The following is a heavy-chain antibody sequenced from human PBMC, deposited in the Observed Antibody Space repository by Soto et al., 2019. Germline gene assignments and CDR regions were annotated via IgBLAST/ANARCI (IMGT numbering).Heavy chain of an antibody. D-gene: IGHD3-22*01. CDR1: GFTFDDYA. J-gene: IGHJ6*02. CDR3: AASRAYDSSDYSGFHYGMDV. Sequence: EVQLVESGGGLVQPGRSLRLSCAASGFTFDDYAMHWVRQVPGKGLQWVSGLSWHGVTIGYAASVKGRFTISRDNAKKSLYLQMNGVRPDDTALYYCAASRAYDSSDYSGFHYGMDVWGLGTTVTVS. V-gene: IGHV3-9*01. CDR2: LSWHGVTI.